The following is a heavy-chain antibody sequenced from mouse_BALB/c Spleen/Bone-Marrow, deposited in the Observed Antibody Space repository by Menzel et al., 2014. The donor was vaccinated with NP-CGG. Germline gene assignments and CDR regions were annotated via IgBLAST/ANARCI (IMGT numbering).Heavy chain of an antibody. CDR2: ISDGGSYT. V-gene: IGHV5-4*02. CDR1: GFTLSDYY. D-gene: IGHD2-4*01. Sequence: EVQLVESGGGLVKPGGSLKLSCAASGFTLSDYYMYWVRQTPEKRLEWVATISDGGSYTYYPDSVKGRFTISRDNAKNNRYLQMSSLKTEDTAMYYCARGRIYYDYDVGDYWGQGTTLTVSS. J-gene: IGHJ2*01. CDR3: ARGRIYYDYDVGDY.